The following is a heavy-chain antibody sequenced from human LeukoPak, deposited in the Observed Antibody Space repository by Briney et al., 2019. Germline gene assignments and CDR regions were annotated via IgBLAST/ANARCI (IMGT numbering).Heavy chain of an antibody. J-gene: IGHJ6*04. V-gene: IGHV4-34*01. CDR3: ARVRCGVRLLLSSWGMDV. CDR2: INHSGST. CDR1: GGSFSCYY. D-gene: IGHD5-18*01. Sequence: SETLSLTCAVYGGSFSCYYWSWIRQPPGKGLEWIGEINHSGSTNYNPSLKSRVTISVDTSKNQFSLKLSSVTAADTAVYYCARVRCGVRLLLSSWGMDVWGKGTTVTVSS.